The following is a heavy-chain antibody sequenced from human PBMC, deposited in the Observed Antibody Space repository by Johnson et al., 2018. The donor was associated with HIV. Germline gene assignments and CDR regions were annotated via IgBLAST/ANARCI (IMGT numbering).Heavy chain of an antibody. Sequence: VQLVESGGVVVQPGGSLRLSCAASGFTFDDYAMHWVRQAPGKGLEWVSVISWDGGSTYYADSVKGRFTISRDNAKNSLYLQMNSLRAEDTALYYCAREGTEDMIVVVTSRDDAFDIWGQGTMVTVSS. D-gene: IGHD3-22*01. CDR2: ISWDGGST. CDR3: AREGTEDMIVVVTSRDDAFDI. V-gene: IGHV3-43D*03. CDR1: GFTFDDYA. J-gene: IGHJ3*02.